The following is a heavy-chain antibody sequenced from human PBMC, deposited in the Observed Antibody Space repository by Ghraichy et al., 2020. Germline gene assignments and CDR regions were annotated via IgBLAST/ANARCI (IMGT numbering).Heavy chain of an antibody. V-gene: IGHV4-34*01. CDR2: INHSGST. Sequence: SETLSLTCAVYGGSFSGYYWSWIRQPPGKGLEWIGEINHSGSTNYNPSLKSRVTISVDTSKNQFSLKLSSVTAADTAVYYCARVGKGYCSGGSCHFGHYYYYYGMDVWGQGTTVTVSS. D-gene: IGHD2-15*01. J-gene: IGHJ6*02. CDR3: ARVGKGYCSGGSCHFGHYYYYYGMDV. CDR1: GGSFSGYY.